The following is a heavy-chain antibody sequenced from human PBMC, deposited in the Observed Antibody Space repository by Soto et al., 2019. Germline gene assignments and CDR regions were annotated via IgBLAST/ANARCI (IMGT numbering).Heavy chain of an antibody. V-gene: IGHV4-59*01. CDR1: GGSISSYY. CDR2: IYYSGST. D-gene: IGHD3-22*01. J-gene: IGHJ6*02. Sequence: SETLSLTCTVSGGSISSYYWSWIRQPPGKGLEWIGYIYYSGSTNYNPSLKSRVTISVDTSKNQFSLKLSSVTAADTAVYYCARGEVVITSYYSYGMDVWGQGTTVTVSS. CDR3: ARGEVVITSYYSYGMDV.